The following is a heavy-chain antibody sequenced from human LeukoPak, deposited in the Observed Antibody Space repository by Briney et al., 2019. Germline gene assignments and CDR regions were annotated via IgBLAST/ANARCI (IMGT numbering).Heavy chain of an antibody. V-gene: IGHV3-64*01. CDR2: ISSNGGST. J-gene: IGHJ4*02. Sequence: GGSLRLSCAASGFTFSSYSMNWVRQAPGKGLEYVSAISSNGGSTYYANSVKGRFTISRDNSKNTLYLQMGSLRAEDMAVYYCARDGDGYNSLLDYWGQGTLVTVSS. CDR1: GFTFSSYS. D-gene: IGHD5-24*01. CDR3: ARDGDGYNSLLDY.